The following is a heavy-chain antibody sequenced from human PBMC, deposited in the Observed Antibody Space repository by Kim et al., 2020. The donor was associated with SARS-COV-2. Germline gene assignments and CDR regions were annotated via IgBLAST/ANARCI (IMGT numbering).Heavy chain of an antibody. D-gene: IGHD3-16*02. CDR3: ARGEITFGGVIVISGFDY. V-gene: IGHV4-31*02. Sequence: KSRVTISVDTSKNQFALKLSSVTAADTAVYYCARGEITFGGVIVISGFDYWGQGTLVTVSS. J-gene: IGHJ4*02.